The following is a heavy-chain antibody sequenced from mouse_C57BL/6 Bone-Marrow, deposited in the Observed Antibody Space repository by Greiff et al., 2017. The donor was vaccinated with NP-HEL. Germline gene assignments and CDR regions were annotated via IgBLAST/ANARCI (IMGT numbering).Heavy chain of an antibody. V-gene: IGHV1-4*01. D-gene: IGHD4-1*01. J-gene: IGHJ2*01. CDR2: INPSSGYT. CDR1: GYTFTSYT. Sequence: QVQLQQSGAELARPGASVKMSCKASGYTFTSYTMHWVKQRPGPGLEWIGYINPSSGYTKYNQKFKDKATLTADKSSSTAYMQLSSLTSEDSAVYYCAREVLTGTLDYWGQGTTLTVSS. CDR3: AREVLTGTLDY.